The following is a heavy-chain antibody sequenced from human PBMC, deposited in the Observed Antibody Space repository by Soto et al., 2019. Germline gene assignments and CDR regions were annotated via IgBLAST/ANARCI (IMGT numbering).Heavy chain of an antibody. D-gene: IGHD5-18*01. CDR3: AASLTARTLFRYDY. CDR1: GFTFTSSA. CDR2: IVVGSGNT. Sequence: QMQLVQSGPEVKKPGTSVQVSCKASGFTFTSSAMQWVRQARGQRLEWIGWIVVGSGNTNYAQKLQERVTITRDISTSTAYMEVSSLRSEDTAVYYCAASLTARTLFRYDYWGQGTLVTVSS. J-gene: IGHJ4*02. V-gene: IGHV1-58*02.